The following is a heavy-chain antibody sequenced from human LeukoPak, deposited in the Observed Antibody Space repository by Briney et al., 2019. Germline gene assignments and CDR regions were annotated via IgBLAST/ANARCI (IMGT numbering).Heavy chain of an antibody. CDR2: IYYSGST. J-gene: IGHJ6*02. V-gene: IGHV4-59*01. Sequence: SETLSLTCTVSDGSIGSSYWSWIRQPPGKGLEWIGYIYYSGSTNYNPSLKSRVTMSVDTSKNHFSLNLTSVTAADTAVYYCARSGSGSYVYSYGLDVWGQGTTVTVSS. D-gene: IGHD3-16*01. CDR1: DGSIGSSY. CDR3: ARSGSGSYVYSYGLDV.